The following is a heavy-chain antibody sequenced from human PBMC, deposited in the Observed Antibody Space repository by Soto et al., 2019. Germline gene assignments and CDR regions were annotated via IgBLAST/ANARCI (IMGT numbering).Heavy chain of an antibody. CDR2: IYHSGST. J-gene: IGHJ4*02. Sequence: QLQLQESGSGLVKPSQTLSLTCAVSGGSISSGGYSWSWIRQPPGKGLEVIGYIYHSGSTYYNPSLNSRLTISVVRSTTECSLKLSSVTAADTSVYYCAREVLYDSSGYYYFDYWGQGTLVTVSS. V-gene: IGHV4-30-2*01. CDR1: GGSISSGGYS. D-gene: IGHD3-22*01. CDR3: AREVLYDSSGYYYFDY.